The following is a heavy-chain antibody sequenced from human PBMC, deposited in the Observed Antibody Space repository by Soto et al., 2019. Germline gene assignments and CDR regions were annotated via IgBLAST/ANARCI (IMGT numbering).Heavy chain of an antibody. Sequence: EVQLLQSGGGLVQRGGSLRLSCAASGFTFSNYAMSWVRQAPGKGLEWVSSISGSGGSTYYADSVKGRFTISRDNSKNTLYLQIHSLIAVDTAIYYCAKDRSSSPINYYGMDFWGQGTTVTVSS. V-gene: IGHV3-23*01. CDR3: AKDRSSSPINYYGMDF. D-gene: IGHD6-6*01. J-gene: IGHJ6*02. CDR2: ISGSGGST. CDR1: GFTFSNYA.